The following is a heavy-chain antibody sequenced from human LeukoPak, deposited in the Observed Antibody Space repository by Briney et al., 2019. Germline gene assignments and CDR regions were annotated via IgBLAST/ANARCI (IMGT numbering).Heavy chain of an antibody. J-gene: IGHJ4*02. Sequence: SETESLTCTVSGGSINSYYWNWIRQPPGKGLEWIGYIYYSGCTNYNPSLRSRVTILLDTYTKQFSLKLSSVTAADTAIYDCAREGGTVPDYWGQGTLVTVSS. D-gene: IGHD4-17*01. V-gene: IGHV4-59*01. CDR2: IYYSGCT. CDR3: AREGGTVPDY. CDR1: GGSINSYY.